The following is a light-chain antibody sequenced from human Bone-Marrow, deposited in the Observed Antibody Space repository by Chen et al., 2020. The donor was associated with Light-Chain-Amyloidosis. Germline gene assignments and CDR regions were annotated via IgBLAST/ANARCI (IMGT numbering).Light chain of an antibody. CDR1: SSDVGTYNL. Sequence: QSVLAQPASVSGSPGQSITISCTGTSSDVGTYNLVSWYQPHPGRAPKLMIYEVTKRPSGVSDRFSGYKSGNTASLTISGLQAEDEADFYCCSYAGSRTRVFGGGTKLTVL. CDR3: CSYAGSRTRV. CDR2: EVT. J-gene: IGLJ3*02. V-gene: IGLV2-23*02.